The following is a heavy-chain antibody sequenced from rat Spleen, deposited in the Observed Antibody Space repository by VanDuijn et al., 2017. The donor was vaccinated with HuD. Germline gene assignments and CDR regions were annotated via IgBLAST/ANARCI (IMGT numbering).Heavy chain of an antibody. V-gene: IGHV5-25*01. D-gene: IGHD1-4*01. CDR1: GFTFSNYY. CDR3: ARHGPGITLYNWFAY. CDR2: ISTSGGNT. J-gene: IGHJ3*01. Sequence: EVQLVESGGGLVQPGRSMKLSCAASGFTFSNYYLAWVRQAPTKGLEWVASISTSGGNTYYRNSVKGRFTISRDNAKSTLYLQMDSLRSEDTATYYCARHGPGITLYNWFAYWGQGTLVTVSS.